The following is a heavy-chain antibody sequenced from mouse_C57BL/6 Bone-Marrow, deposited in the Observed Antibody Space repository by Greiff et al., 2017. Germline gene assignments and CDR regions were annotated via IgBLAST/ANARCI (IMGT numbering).Heavy chain of an antibody. J-gene: IGHJ4*01. D-gene: IGHD2-4*01. CDR1: GYAFSSSW. V-gene: IGHV1-82*01. CDR3: AYDYDPHYYAMDY. CDR2: IYPGDGDT. Sequence: QLQQSGPELVKPGASVKISCKASGYAFSSSWMNWVKQRPGKGLEWIGRIYPGDGDTNYNGKFKGKATLTADKSSSTAYMQLSSLTSEDSAVYFCAYDYDPHYYAMDYWGQGTSVTVSS.